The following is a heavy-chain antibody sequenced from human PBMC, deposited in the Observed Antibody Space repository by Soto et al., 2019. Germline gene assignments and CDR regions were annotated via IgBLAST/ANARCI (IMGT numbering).Heavy chain of an antibody. Sequence: QVQLQQWGAGLLKPSETLSLTCAVYGGSFSGYYWSWIRQPPGKGLAWIGEINHSGSTNYNPSLKSRVTTSVDPSKNHFSLKLSSVTAADTAVYYCARYDFTRLPDYGGQGTLVTVSS. D-gene: IGHD3-3*01. CDR1: GGSFSGYY. J-gene: IGHJ4*02. CDR3: ARYDFTRLPDY. CDR2: INHSGST. V-gene: IGHV4-34*01.